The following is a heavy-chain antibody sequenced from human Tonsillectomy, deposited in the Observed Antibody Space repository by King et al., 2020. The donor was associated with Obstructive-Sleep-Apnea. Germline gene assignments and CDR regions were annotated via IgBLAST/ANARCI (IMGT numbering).Heavy chain of an antibody. CDR1: GGSLSSSSYY. CDR3: ARDASSTWYPYEYYYAMDA. J-gene: IGHJ6*02. V-gene: IGHV4-39*07. D-gene: IGHD6-13*01. CDR2: IYYSVST. Sequence: QLQELGPGLVTPSETLSLTCTVSGGSLSSSSYYWGWIRQPPGKGLVWIGNIYYSVSTSYNPSLTSRVTISIDTSKNQFSLNLTSMTAADTAVYYCARDASSTWYPYEYYYAMDAWGQGTTVTVSS.